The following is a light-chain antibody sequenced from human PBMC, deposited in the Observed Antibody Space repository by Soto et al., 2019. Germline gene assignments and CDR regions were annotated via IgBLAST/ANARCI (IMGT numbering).Light chain of an antibody. CDR3: QHYGISPFT. Sequence: EIVLTQSPGTLSLSPGERATLSCRASQTVTSSYLAWYQQKPGQAPRLLIYGASSRATGIPDRFSGSGSGTDFTLTISRLEPGDFAVYYCQHYGISPFTFGPGTKVEFK. CDR2: GAS. J-gene: IGKJ3*01. CDR1: QTVTSSY. V-gene: IGKV3-20*01.